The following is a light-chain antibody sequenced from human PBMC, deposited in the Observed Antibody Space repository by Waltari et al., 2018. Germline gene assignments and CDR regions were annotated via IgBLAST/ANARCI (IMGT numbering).Light chain of an antibody. CDR2: VNSDGSH. CDR1: SGHSTNV. Sequence: QLVLTQSPSASASLGASVKLPCTLDSGHSTNVIAWLPQQPEKGPRFLMRVNSDGSHSKGDEIPDRFSGSSSGTERYLTISSLQSEDEADYYCQTGGHGTWVFGGGTKLTVL. CDR3: QTGGHGTWV. V-gene: IGLV4-69*01. J-gene: IGLJ3*02.